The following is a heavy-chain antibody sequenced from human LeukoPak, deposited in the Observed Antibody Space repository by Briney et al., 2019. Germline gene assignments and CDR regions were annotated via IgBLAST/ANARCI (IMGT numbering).Heavy chain of an antibody. V-gene: IGHV5-51*01. CDR3: ARHLDFWRGNYYYYYMDV. CDR2: IYPGDSDT. D-gene: IGHD3-3*01. Sequence: GESLKISCKGSAYNFATYWIAWVRQMPGKGLEWMGIIYPGDSDTRYSPSFQGQVTISADKSIRTAYLQWSSLKASDTAMYYCARHLDFWRGNYYYYYMDVWGKGTTVTVSS. J-gene: IGHJ6*03. CDR1: AYNFATYW.